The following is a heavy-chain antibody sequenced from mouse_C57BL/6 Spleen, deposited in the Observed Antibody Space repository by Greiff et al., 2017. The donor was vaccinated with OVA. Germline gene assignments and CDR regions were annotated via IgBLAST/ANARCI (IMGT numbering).Heavy chain of an antibody. Sequence: QVQLKESGAELVKPGASVKISCKASGYAFSSYWMNWVKQRPGKGLEWIGQIYPGDGDTNYNGKFKGKATLTADKSSSTAYMQLSSLTSEDSAVYFCARDGTYSNWAYWGQGTLVTVSA. V-gene: IGHV1-80*01. CDR1: GYAFSSYW. CDR2: IYPGDGDT. J-gene: IGHJ3*01. CDR3: ARDGTYSNWAY. D-gene: IGHD2-5*01.